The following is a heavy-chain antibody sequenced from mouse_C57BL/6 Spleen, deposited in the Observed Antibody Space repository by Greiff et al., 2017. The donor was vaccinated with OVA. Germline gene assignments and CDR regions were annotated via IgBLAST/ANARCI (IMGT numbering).Heavy chain of an antibody. CDR1: GYTFTSYW. V-gene: IGHV1-52*01. CDR3: ARSGGRITTIFDY. J-gene: IGHJ2*01. D-gene: IGHD2-4*01. Sequence: VQLQQSGAELVRPGSSVKLSCKASGYTFTSYWMHWVKQRPIQGLEWIGNIDPSESETHYNQKFKDKATLTVDKSSSTAYMQLSSLTSEDSAVYYCARSGGRITTIFDYWGQGTTLTVSS. CDR2: IDPSESET.